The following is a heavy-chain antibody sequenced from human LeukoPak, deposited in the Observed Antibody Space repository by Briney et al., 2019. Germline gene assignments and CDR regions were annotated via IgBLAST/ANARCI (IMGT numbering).Heavy chain of an antibody. CDR2: ISSSSSYI. CDR1: GFTFSSYS. CDR3: ARDSFYYGSGIDY. Sequence: GGSLRLSCAASGFTFSSYSMNWVRQAPGKGLEWVSSISSSSSYIYYADPVKGRFTISRDNAKNSLYLQMNSLRAEDTAVYYCARDSFYYGSGIDYWGQGTLVTVSS. J-gene: IGHJ4*02. D-gene: IGHD3-10*01. V-gene: IGHV3-21*01.